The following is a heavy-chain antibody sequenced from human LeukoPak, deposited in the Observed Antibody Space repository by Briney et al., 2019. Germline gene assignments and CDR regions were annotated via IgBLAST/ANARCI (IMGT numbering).Heavy chain of an antibody. CDR2: ISDSGGRT. Sequence: GGSLRLSCAVSGITLSNYGMSWDRQAPGKGLEWVAGISDSGGRTNYADSVKGRFAISRDNPKNTLYLQMNSLRAEDTAVYFCAKRGVVIRVILVGFHKEAYYFDSWGQGALVTVSS. J-gene: IGHJ4*02. CDR1: GITLSNYG. CDR3: AKRGVVIRVILVGFHKEAYYFDS. D-gene: IGHD3-22*01. V-gene: IGHV3-23*01.